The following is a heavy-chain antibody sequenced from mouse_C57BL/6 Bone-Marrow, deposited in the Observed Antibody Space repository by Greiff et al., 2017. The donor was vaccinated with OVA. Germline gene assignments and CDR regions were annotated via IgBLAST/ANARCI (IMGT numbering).Heavy chain of an antibody. CDR2: INPNNGGT. CDR3: ARRAGLYWYFDV. Sequence: EVQLQQSGPELVKPGASVKISCKASGYTFTDYYMNWVKQSHGKSLEWIGDINPNNGGTSYNQKFKGKATLTVDKSSSTAYMELRSLTSEDSAVYYCARRAGLYWYFDVWGTGTTVTVSS. D-gene: IGHD3-3*01. V-gene: IGHV1-26*01. CDR1: GYTFTDYY. J-gene: IGHJ1*03.